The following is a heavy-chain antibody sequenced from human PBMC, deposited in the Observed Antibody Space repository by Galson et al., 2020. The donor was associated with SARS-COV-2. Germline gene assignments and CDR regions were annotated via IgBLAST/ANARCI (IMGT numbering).Heavy chain of an antibody. CDR2: ISYDGNKT. V-gene: IGHV3-30*01. Sequence: GGSLRLSCAASGFIFDSFAMHWVRQALGQGLEWVATISYDGNKTYNADSVKGRFTVSRDNSKNTLFLQMNSLRGDDTAMYYCTRDIAMGPFYYYYIDVWGKGTTVTVSS. CDR3: TRDIAMGPFYYYYIDV. J-gene: IGHJ6*03. CDR1: GFIFDSFA. D-gene: IGHD5-18*01.